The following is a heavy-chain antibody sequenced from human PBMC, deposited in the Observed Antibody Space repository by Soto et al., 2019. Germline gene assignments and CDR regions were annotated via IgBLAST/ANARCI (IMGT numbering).Heavy chain of an antibody. CDR3: ARDSFPYTGYFDY. CDR1: GGSISSSNW. V-gene: IGHV4-4*02. Sequence: SETLSLTCAVSGGSISSSNWWSWVRQPPGKGLEWIGEIYHSGSTNYNPSLKSRVTISVDKSKNQFSLKLSSVTAADTSVYYCARDSFPYTGYFDYWGQGTLVTVSS. J-gene: IGHJ4*02. D-gene: IGHD3-9*01. CDR2: IYHSGST.